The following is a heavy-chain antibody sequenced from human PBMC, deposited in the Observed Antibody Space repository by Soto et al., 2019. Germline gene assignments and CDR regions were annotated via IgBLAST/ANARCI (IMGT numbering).Heavy chain of an antibody. J-gene: IGHJ4*02. CDR2: IIPILGIA. Sequence: QVQLVQSGAEVKKPGSSVKVSCKASGGTFSSYTISWVRQAPGQGLEWMGRIIPILGIANYAQKIEGRVTITGDKSTSTAYMELSSLRSEYTAVYYCARDSGGDRYFGWRREGYYFDYWGQGTLVTVSS. CDR3: ARDSGGDRYFGWRREGYYFDY. V-gene: IGHV1-69*08. CDR1: GGTFSSYT. D-gene: IGHD3-9*01.